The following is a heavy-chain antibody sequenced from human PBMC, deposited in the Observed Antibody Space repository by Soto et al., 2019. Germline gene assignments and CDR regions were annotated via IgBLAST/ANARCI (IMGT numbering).Heavy chain of an antibody. Sequence: SQTLSLTCAISGDSVSSNSAAWNWIRQSPSRGLEWLGRTYYRSKWYNDYAVSVKSRITINPDTSKNQFSLQLNSVTPEDTAVYYCARGLVVVAAMGGRMSNWFDPWGQGTLVTVSS. CDR2: TYYRSKWYN. CDR1: GDSVSSNSAA. CDR3: ARGLVVVAAMGGRMSNWFDP. D-gene: IGHD2-15*01. J-gene: IGHJ5*02. V-gene: IGHV6-1*01.